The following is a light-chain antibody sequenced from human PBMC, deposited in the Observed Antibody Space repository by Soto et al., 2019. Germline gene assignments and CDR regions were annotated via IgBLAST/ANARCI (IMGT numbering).Light chain of an antibody. J-gene: IGKJ1*01. CDR3: HHYNTYST. Sequence: DIQMTQSPSTLSASVGDRVTITCRASQSISSWLAWYQQKPGEAPKLLIYDASSLESGVPSRFSGSGSGTEFTLTITSLQPDDFATYYCHHYNTYSTFGQGTKVDI. V-gene: IGKV1-5*01. CDR2: DAS. CDR1: QSISSW.